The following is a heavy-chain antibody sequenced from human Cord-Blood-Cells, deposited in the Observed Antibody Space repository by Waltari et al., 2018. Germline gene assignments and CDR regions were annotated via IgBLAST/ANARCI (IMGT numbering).Heavy chain of an antibody. J-gene: IGHJ4*02. CDR3: ARGSLDYGDFDY. Sequence: VQLVESGGGLIQPGGSLRRSCAASGFTVSSTYMRCVRQAPGTGLEWVSVIYSGGSTYYADSVKGRFTISRDNSKNTLYLQMNSLRAEDTAVYYCARGSLDYGDFDYWGQGTLVTVSS. D-gene: IGHD4-17*01. CDR2: IYSGGST. CDR1: GFTVSSTY. V-gene: IGHV3-53*01.